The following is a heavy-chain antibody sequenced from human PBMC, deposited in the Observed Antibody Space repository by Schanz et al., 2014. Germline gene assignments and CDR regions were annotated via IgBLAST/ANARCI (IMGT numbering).Heavy chain of an antibody. CDR2: ISYDGSHK. Sequence: QVQLVESGGGVVQPGRSLRLSCAASGFTFSNFAIHWVRQAPGKGLEWVAVISYDGSHKDYADSVKGRFTISRDNSKNTLNLQMNSLRAEDTAVYYCARDRQQLVGRIGYYYGMDVWGQGTTVTVSS. CDR1: GFTFSNFA. J-gene: IGHJ6*02. CDR3: ARDRQQLVGRIGYYYGMDV. V-gene: IGHV3-30*04. D-gene: IGHD6-13*01.